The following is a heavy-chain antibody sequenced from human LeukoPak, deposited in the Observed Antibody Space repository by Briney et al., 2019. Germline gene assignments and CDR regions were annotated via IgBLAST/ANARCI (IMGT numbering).Heavy chain of an antibody. Sequence: SGTLSLTCAVSGGSISSSNWWSWVRPPPGKGLEWIGEIYHSGSTNYNPSLKSRVTISVDKSKNQFSLKLSSVTAADTAVYYCARFSAQKSDGVIEMATTTTGDPFDYWGQGTLVTVSS. CDR2: IYHSGST. V-gene: IGHV4-4*02. CDR3: ARFSAQKSDGVIEMATTTTGDPFDY. J-gene: IGHJ4*02. CDR1: GGSISSSNW. D-gene: IGHD5-24*01.